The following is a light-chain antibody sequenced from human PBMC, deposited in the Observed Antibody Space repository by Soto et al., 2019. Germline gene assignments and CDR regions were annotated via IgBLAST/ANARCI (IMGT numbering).Light chain of an antibody. CDR3: QQRTNWRIT. J-gene: IGKJ5*01. CDR2: DTS. CDR1: QSVSSS. V-gene: IGKV3-11*01. Sequence: EIVLTQSPPTLALSPGERATLSCTASQSVSSSLAWYQQKPGQSPRILSYDTSNRATGIPARFSGSGSGTDFTLTISSLEPEDFEVYYCQQRTNWRITFGQGTRLEIK.